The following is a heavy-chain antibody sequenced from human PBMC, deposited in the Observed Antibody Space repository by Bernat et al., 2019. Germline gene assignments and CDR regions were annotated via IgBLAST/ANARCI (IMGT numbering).Heavy chain of an antibody. V-gene: IGHV3-74*02. D-gene: IGHD3-22*01. CDR2: INGDGSVT. CDR3: TRVGYYDSG. CDR1: GFTFSSYS. Sequence: EVQLVESGGGLVKPGGSLRLSCAASGFTFSSYSMNWVRQAPGKGLEWVSHINGDGSVTSYADSVKGRFAISRDNAKNTLYLQMNSLRAEDTAVYYCTRVGYYDSGWGQGALVTVSS. J-gene: IGHJ4*02.